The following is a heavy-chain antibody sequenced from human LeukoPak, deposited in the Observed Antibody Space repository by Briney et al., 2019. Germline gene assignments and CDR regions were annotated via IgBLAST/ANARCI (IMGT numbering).Heavy chain of an antibody. J-gene: IGHJ2*01. D-gene: IGHD6-19*01. Sequence: GGSLRLSCAASGFTLSTYWMHWVRQAPGKGLVWVARINSDGSSTNYADSVKGRFTISRDKAKNTLYLQMNSLRAEDTAVYYCARGQWLVSHWYFDLWGRGTLVTVSS. CDR1: GFTLSTYW. CDR2: INSDGSST. V-gene: IGHV3-74*01. CDR3: ARGQWLVSHWYFDL.